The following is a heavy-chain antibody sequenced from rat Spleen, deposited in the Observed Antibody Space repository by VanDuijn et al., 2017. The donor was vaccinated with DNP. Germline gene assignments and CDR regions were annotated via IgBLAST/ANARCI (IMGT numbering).Heavy chain of an antibody. CDR2: ISYDGSST. V-gene: IGHV5-7*01. CDR3: TRGAGSPYWSFDF. D-gene: IGHD5-1*01. Sequence: EVQLVESGGGLVQPGRSLKLSCAASGFTFSYYGMAWVRQAPKKGLEWVASISYDGSSTYYRDSVKDRFTISRDYAKNTLYLQMNSLRSEDTATYYCTRGAGSPYWSFDFWGPGTVVTVSS. J-gene: IGHJ1*01. CDR1: GFTFSYYG.